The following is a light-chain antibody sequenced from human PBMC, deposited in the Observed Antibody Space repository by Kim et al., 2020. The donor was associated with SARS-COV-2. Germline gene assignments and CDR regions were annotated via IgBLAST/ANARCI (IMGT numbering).Light chain of an antibody. CDR2: EVT. CDR1: SSDVGGYDY. J-gene: IGLJ3*02. V-gene: IGLV2-8*01. CDR3: NSYADSSSWV. Sequence: GQSVTISCTGSSSDVGGYDYVSWYQQHPGKAPKLIIYEVTKRPSGVPDRFSGSKSGDTASLTVSGLQAEDEADYYCNSYADSSSWVFGGGTQLTVL.